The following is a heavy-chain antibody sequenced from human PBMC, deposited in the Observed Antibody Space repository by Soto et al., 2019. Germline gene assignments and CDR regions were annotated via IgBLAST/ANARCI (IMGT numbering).Heavy chain of an antibody. V-gene: IGHV2-5*02. CDR1: GFSLITSGVG. Sequence: SGPTLVNPTQTLTLTFSFSGFSLITSGVGVGWIRQPPGKALEWLALIYWDDDKGYSTSLKSRLTITKDTSKNQVVLTMTNMDPADTATYYCAHTMAPRIFDYWGQGTLVTVSS. J-gene: IGHJ4*02. CDR2: IYWDDDK. CDR3: AHTMAPRIFDY.